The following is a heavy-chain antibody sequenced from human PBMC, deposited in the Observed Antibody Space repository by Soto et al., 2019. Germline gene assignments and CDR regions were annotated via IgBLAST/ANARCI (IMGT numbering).Heavy chain of an antibody. Sequence: QVQLVESGGGLVKPGGSLRLSCAASGFTFSDYYMSWIRQAPGKGLEWVSYISSSSSYTNYADSVKGRFTISRDNAKNSLYLKMNSLRAEDTAVYYCATGQYYYDSSGYYYSWGQGTLVTVSS. D-gene: IGHD3-22*01. CDR3: ATGQYYYDSSGYYYS. CDR2: ISSSSSYT. J-gene: IGHJ4*02. CDR1: GFTFSDYY. V-gene: IGHV3-11*05.